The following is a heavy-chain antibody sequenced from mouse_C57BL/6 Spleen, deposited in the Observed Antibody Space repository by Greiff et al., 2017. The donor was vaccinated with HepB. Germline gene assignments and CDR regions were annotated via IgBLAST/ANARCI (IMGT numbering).Heavy chain of an antibody. Sequence: EVKVVESGGGLVQPGGSLSLSCAASGFTFTDYYMSWVRQPPGKALEWLGFIRNKANGYTTEYSASVKGRFTISRDNSQSILYLQMNALRAEDSATYYCARYRPIYDGYYVGWFAYWGQGTLVTVSA. CDR2: IRNKANGYTT. D-gene: IGHD2-3*01. CDR3: ARYRPIYDGYYVGWFAY. V-gene: IGHV7-3*01. CDR1: GFTFTDYY. J-gene: IGHJ3*01.